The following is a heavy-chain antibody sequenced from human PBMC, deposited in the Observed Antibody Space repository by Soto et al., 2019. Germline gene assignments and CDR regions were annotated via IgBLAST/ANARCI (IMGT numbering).Heavy chain of an antibody. Sequence: EVQLVESGGGLIQPGGSLTLSCAASGFTVSSNDMSWVRQAPGKGLEWVSLIYSSGSTHYADSVKGRCTISRDNSKNTLYLQMNSLRAEDTAVYYCARRPLNSNGAYWGQGTLVTVSS. CDR1: GFTVSSND. D-gene: IGHD3-22*01. V-gene: IGHV3-53*01. J-gene: IGHJ4*02. CDR2: IYSSGST. CDR3: ARRPLNSNGAY.